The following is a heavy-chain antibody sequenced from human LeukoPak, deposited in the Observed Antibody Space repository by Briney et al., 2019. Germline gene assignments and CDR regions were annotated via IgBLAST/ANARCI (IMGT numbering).Heavy chain of an antibody. CDR2: INHSGST. CDR3: ASAWNSGYDYHFDY. J-gene: IGHJ4*02. CDR1: GGSFSGYY. D-gene: IGHD5-12*01. V-gene: IGHV4-34*01. Sequence: SETLSLTCAVYGGSFSGYYWSWIRQPPGKGLEWIGEINHSGSTNYNPSLKSRVTISVDTSKNQFSLKLSSVTAADTVVYYCASAWNSGYDYHFDYWGQGTLVTVSS.